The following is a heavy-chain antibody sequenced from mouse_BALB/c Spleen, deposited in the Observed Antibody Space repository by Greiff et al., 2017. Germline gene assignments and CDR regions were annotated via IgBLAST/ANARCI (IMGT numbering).Heavy chain of an antibody. D-gene: IGHD1-2*01. CDR3: ARHKDITTAPFAY. CDR2: ISNGGGST. Sequence: EVMLVESGGGLVQPGGSLKLSCAASGFTFSSYTMSWVRQTPEKRLEWVAYISNGGGSTYYPDTVKGRFTISRDNAKNTLYLQMSSLKSEDTAMYYCARHKDITTAPFAYWGQGTLVTVSA. J-gene: IGHJ3*01. CDR1: GFTFSSYT. V-gene: IGHV5-12-2*01.